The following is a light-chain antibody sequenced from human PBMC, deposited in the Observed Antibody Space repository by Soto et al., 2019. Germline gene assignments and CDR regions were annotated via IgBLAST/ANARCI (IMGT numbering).Light chain of an antibody. J-gene: IGKJ1*01. CDR3: QQYGSSPWT. Sequence: EVGLTQSPGTLSLSPGERATLSCRASQSVSSNYLAWCQQKPGQAPRLLIYGASSRATGIPDRFSGSGSGTDFTLTISRLEPEDFAVYYCQQYGSSPWTFGQGTKVEIK. CDR2: GAS. CDR1: QSVSSNY. V-gene: IGKV3-20*01.